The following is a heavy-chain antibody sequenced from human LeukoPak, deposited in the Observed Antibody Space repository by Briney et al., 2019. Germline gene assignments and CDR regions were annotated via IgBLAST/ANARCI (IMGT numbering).Heavy chain of an antibody. V-gene: IGHV3-48*03. CDR3: ARVTSYLHYFDS. CDR1: GFTFSMYE. D-gene: IGHD2-2*01. J-gene: IGHJ4*02. CDR2: IKSSGSTI. Sequence: GGSLRLSCAASGFTFSMYEMNWVRQAPGKGLEWVSYIKSSGSTINYADSVKGRFTISRDNAKNSLYLQMNSLRAEDTAVYCCARVTSYLHYFDSWGQGTLVTVSS.